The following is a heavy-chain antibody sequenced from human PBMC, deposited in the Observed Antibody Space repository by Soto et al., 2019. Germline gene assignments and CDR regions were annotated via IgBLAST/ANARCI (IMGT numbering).Heavy chain of an antibody. J-gene: IGHJ4*02. CDR3: ARDLYYYDSSAYYGY. Sequence: EVQLVESGGGLVKPGGSLRLSCAASGFTFSSYNINWVRQAPGKGLEWVSSISSSSSYIYYADSVKGRFSISRDNAKNSLYRQMNSLRAEDTAVYYCARDLYYYDSSAYYGYWGQGTLVTVSS. D-gene: IGHD3-22*01. V-gene: IGHV3-21*01. CDR2: ISSSSSYI. CDR1: GFTFSSYN.